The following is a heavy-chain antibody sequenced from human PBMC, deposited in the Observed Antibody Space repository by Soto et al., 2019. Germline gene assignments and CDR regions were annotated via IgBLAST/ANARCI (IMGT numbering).Heavy chain of an antibody. J-gene: IGHJ4*02. Sequence: SETLSLTCTASGGSISSAAYYWSWNRQHPGKDLEWIGYSSHSGSTYYTPSLKSRVIISADTSKNQFSLNLNSVTAADTAVYYCAREYTYGSNFFDCWGQGALVTVSS. CDR2: SSHSGST. CDR1: GGSISSAAYY. CDR3: AREYTYGSNFFDC. V-gene: IGHV4-31*03. D-gene: IGHD5-18*01.